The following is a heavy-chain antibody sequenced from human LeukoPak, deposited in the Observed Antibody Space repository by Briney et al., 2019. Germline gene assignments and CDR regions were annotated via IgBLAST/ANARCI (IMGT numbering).Heavy chain of an antibody. CDR1: GFTFSSYS. J-gene: IGHJ5*02. CDR3: ARTDYGDYIRWFDP. Sequence: GGSLRLSCAASGFTFSSYSMNWVRQAPGKGLEWVSYISSSSSTIYYADSVKGRFTISRDNAKNSLYLQMNSLRAEDTAVYYCARTDYGDYIRWFDPWGQGTLVTVSS. D-gene: IGHD4-17*01. CDR2: ISSSSSTI. V-gene: IGHV3-48*01.